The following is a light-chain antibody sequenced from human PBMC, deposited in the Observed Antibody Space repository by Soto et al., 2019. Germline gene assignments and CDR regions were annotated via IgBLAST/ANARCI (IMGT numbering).Light chain of an antibody. CDR3: QHYNSYSEA. V-gene: IGKV1-5*03. CDR2: KAS. Sequence: DIQMTQSPSTLSGSVGDRVTITCRASQTISSWLAWYQQKPGKAPKLLIYKASTLKSGVLSRFSGSGSGTEFTLTISSLQPDDFATYCCQHYNSYSEAFGQGTKVELQ. J-gene: IGKJ1*01. CDR1: QTISSW.